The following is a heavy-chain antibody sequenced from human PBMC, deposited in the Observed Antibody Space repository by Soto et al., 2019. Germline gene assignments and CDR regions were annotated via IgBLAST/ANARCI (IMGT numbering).Heavy chain of an antibody. J-gene: IGHJ4*02. CDR1: GFTFSSSA. V-gene: IGHV3-23*01. CDR2: VGGSGGTT. CDR3: AKNCGGDCYTHFAF. D-gene: IGHD2-21*02. Sequence: EVQLLESGGGLVQPGGSLRLSCAASGFTFSSSAMSWVRQAPGMGLEWVSGVGGSGGTTYSADSVKGRFIISRDNSKNTMYLQMNSLSAEDTAVYYCAKNCGGDCYTHFAFWGQGTLVTVSS.